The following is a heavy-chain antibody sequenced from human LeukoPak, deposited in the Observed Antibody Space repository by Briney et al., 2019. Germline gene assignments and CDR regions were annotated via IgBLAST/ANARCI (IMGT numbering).Heavy chain of an antibody. J-gene: IGHJ4*02. CDR2: IHHSGST. V-gene: IGHV4-38-2*02. D-gene: IGHD5-18*01. Sequence: SETLSLTCNVSGYSLTNTYYWGWIRQPPGKGLEWIGNIHHSGSTYYNPSLKGRVSISIDTSENHFSRKLGYVTAADPAVYFCARAFKRYGPNFDNWGQGTLVTVSS. CDR1: GYSLTNTYY. CDR3: ARAFKRYGPNFDN.